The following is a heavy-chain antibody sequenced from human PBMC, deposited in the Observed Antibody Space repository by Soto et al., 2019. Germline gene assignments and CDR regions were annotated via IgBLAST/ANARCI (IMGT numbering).Heavy chain of an antibody. Sequence: LRLSCAASGFTFSSYGISWVRQAPGKGLEWVSAISGSGGSTYYADSVKGRFTISRDNSKNTLYLQMNSLRAEDTAIYYCAKGGYGGYAHWGQGTRVTVSS. V-gene: IGHV3-23*01. CDR3: AKGGYGGYAH. D-gene: IGHD5-12*01. J-gene: IGHJ4*02. CDR1: GFTFSSYG. CDR2: ISGSGGST.